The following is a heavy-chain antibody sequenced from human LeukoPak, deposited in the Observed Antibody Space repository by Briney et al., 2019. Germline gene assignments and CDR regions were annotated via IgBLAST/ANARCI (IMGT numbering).Heavy chain of an antibody. CDR2: IYYSGST. J-gene: IGHJ4*02. CDR1: GGSISSYY. CDR3: ARGSYYYDSSGYSYNFDY. V-gene: IGHV4-59*01. Sequence: SGTLSLTCTVSGGSISSYYWSWIRQPPGKGLEWIGYIYYSGSTNYNPSLKSRVTISVDTSKNQFSLKLSSVAAADTAVYYCARGSYYYDSSGYSYNFDYWGQGTLVTVSS. D-gene: IGHD3-22*01.